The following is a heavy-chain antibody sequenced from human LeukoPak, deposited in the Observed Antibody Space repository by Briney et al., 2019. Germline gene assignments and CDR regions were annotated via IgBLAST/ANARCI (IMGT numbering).Heavy chain of an antibody. Sequence: PGGSLRLSCAASGFTVSSNYMSWVRQAPGKGLEWVSVIYSGGSTYYADSVKGRFTISRDNSKNTLYLQMNSLRAEDTAVYYCARDGYDSSGYPNWFDPWGQGTLVTVSS. V-gene: IGHV3-53*01. D-gene: IGHD3-22*01. CDR3: ARDGYDSSGYPNWFDP. J-gene: IGHJ5*02. CDR1: GFTVSSNY. CDR2: IYSGGST.